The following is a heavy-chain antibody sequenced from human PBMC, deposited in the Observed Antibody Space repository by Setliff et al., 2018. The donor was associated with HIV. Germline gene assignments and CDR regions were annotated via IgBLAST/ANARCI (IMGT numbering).Heavy chain of an antibody. CDR1: GYSIRSGYY. CDR2: MFRTGTS. D-gene: IGHD1-26*01. Sequence: SETLSLTCAVSGYSIRSGYYWGWIRQSPGKGLEWIGTMFRTGTSYYNPSLTSRVTISVDTSKNQFSLKLSSVTAADTAVYYCARAVGASYATPYLDYWGRGTLVTVSS. J-gene: IGHJ4*02. CDR3: ARAVGASYATPYLDY. V-gene: IGHV4-38-2*01.